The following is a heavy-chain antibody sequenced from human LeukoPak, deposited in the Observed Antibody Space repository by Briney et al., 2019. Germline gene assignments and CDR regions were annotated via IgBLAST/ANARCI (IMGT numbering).Heavy chain of an antibody. CDR3: VRDGEGVAISVNYWFDP. J-gene: IGHJ5*02. CDR2: MNPNNGNT. V-gene: IGHV1-8*01. Sequence: GASVKVSCKASGFTFTSYDINWVRQASGQGLEWMDWMNPNNGNTGYAQKFQGRVTMTRDTSISTAYMELRGLRSEDTAVYYCVRDGEGVAISVNYWFDPWGQGTLVTVSS. CDR1: GFTFTSYD. D-gene: IGHD3-10*01.